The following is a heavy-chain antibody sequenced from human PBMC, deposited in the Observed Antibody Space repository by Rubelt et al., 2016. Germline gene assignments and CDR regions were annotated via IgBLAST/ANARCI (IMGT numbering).Heavy chain of an antibody. Sequence: QVQLVQSGAEVKKPGASVKVSCKASGSTFTSYAMHWVRQAPGQRLEWMGWINAGNGNTKYSQKYQGKVPITGNTSGSTAYMELSSLRSEVTAVYYCARYQEYYDSLTGYLSGMDVWGQGTTVTVSS. V-gene: IGHV1-3*01. CDR3: ARYQEYYDSLTGYLSGMDV. CDR2: INAGNGNT. J-gene: IGHJ6*02. CDR1: GSTFTSYA. D-gene: IGHD3-9*01.